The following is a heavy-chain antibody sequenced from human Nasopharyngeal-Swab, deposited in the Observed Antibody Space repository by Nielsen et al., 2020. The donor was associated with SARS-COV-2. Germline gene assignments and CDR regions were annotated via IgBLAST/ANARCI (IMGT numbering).Heavy chain of an antibody. V-gene: IGHV4-31*02. CDR2: IYYSGST. D-gene: IGHD1-1*01. J-gene: IGHJ6*02. CDR3: ARDIGTSAYPRYYYYGMDV. Sequence: WIRQPPGKGLEWIGYIYYSGSTYYNPSLKSRVTISVDTSKNQFSLKLSSVTAADTAVYYCARDIGTSAYPRYYYYGMDVRGQGTTVTVSS.